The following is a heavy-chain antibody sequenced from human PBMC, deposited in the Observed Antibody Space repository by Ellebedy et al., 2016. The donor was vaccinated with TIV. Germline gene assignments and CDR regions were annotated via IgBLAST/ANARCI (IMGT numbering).Heavy chain of an antibody. V-gene: IGHV2-70*12. CDR2: IDWDDDR. J-gene: IGHJ4*02. Sequence: SGPTLVKPTQTLTLTCTFSGLSVNTDGMRVNWIRQPPGKALEWLARIDWDDDRFYRTSLKTRLTIFKDTSKNQVVLTMTNMDPVDTATYYCAHRRPAARPWYFDYWGQGTLVTVSS. CDR3: AHRRPAARPWYFDY. D-gene: IGHD6-6*01. CDR1: GLSVNTDGMR.